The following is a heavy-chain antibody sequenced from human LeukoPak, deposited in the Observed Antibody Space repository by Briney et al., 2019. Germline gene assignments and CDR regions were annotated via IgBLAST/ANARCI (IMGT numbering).Heavy chain of an antibody. V-gene: IGHV3-7*01. CDR3: TRAGQLSTPRYYYYYYMDV. CDR1: GFTFSRSW. CDR2: IKQDGSEK. Sequence: PGGSLRLSCAASGFTFSRSWMTWVRQAPGKGLEWVANIKQDGSEKYYVDSVKGRFTISRDNAKNSLYLQMNSLRAEDTAVYYCTRAGQLSTPRYYYYYYMDVWGKGTTVTVSS. J-gene: IGHJ6*03. D-gene: IGHD2-2*01.